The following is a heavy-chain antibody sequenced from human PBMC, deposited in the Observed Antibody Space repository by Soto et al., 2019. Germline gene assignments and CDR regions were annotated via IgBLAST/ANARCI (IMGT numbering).Heavy chain of an antibody. J-gene: IGHJ4*02. CDR3: ARRRQRGLQPWGGYYFDY. V-gene: IGHV4-34*01. Sequence: PSETLSLTCAVYGGSFSGYYWSWIRQPPGKGLEWIGEINHSGSTNYNPSLKSRVTISVDTSKNQFSLKLSSVTAADTAVYYCARRRQRGLQPWGGYYFDYGGRGTRVTFPS. CDR1: GGSFSGYY. D-gene: IGHD1-1*01. CDR2: INHSGST.